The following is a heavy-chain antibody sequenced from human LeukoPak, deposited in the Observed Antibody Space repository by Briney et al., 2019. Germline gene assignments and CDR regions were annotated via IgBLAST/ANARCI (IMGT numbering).Heavy chain of an antibody. D-gene: IGHD3-10*01. CDR2: IYHSGST. J-gene: IGHJ4*02. CDR1: GYSISSGYY. Sequence: EXLSLTCAVSGYSISSGYYWGWIRQPPGKGLEWIGSIYHSGSTYYNPSLKSRVTISVDTSKTQFSLKLSSVTAADTAVYYCARPGARGSVDYWGQGTLVTVSS. CDR3: ARPGARGSVDY. V-gene: IGHV4-38-2*01.